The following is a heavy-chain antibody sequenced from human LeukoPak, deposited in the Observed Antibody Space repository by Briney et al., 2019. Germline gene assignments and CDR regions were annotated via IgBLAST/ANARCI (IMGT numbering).Heavy chain of an antibody. J-gene: IGHJ4*02. Sequence: PGGSLRLSCAASGFTFSSYAMSWVRQAPGKGLEWVSSISSSSSYIYYADSVKGRFTISRDNAKNSLYLQMNSLRAEDTAVYYCARGTLGYCSGGSCYYWGQGTLVTVSS. D-gene: IGHD2-15*01. CDR3: ARGTLGYCSGGSCYY. V-gene: IGHV3-21*01. CDR2: ISSSSSYI. CDR1: GFTFSSYA.